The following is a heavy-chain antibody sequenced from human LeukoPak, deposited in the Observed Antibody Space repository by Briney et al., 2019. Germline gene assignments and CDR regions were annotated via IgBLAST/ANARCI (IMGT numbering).Heavy chain of an antibody. CDR2: IKEDGSVK. V-gene: IGHV3-7*01. J-gene: IGHJ4*02. D-gene: IGHD5-12*01. CDR3: AKSQGYSGYPGGIDY. CDR1: GFTFSSYW. Sequence: PGGSLRLSCAASGFTFSSYWMSWVHQAPGKGLEWVANIKEDGSVKYYVDSVKGRFTISRDNAKNSLYLQMNSLRAEDTAVYYCAKSQGYSGYPGGIDYWGQGTLVTVSS.